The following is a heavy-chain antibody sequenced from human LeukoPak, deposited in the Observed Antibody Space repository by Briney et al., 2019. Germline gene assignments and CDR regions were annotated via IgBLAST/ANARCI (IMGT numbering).Heavy chain of an antibody. D-gene: IGHD2-2*01. CDR2: IIPILGIA. V-gene: IGHV1-69*04. CDR3: AKSGRPCSSTSCYQRSFDY. Sequence: ASVKVSCKASGGTFSSYAISWVRQAPGQGLEWVGRIIPILGIANYAQKFQGRVTITADKSTSTAYMELSSLRSEDTAVYYCAKSGRPCSSTSCYQRSFDYWGQGTLVTVSS. CDR1: GGTFSSYA. J-gene: IGHJ4*02.